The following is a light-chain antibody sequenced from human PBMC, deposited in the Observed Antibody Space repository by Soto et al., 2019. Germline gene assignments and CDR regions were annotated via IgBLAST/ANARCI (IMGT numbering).Light chain of an antibody. CDR1: GSNIGSNS. V-gene: IGLV1-51*01. CDR3: GTWESDLSVGV. CDR2: DNN. Sequence: QSVLTQPPSVSAAPGQTVTISCSGSGSNIGSNSVSWYQQVPGTAPKLLLYDNNKRPSGIPDRFFGSKSGTSATLGIAGLQTADEADYYCGTWESDLSVGVFGGGTKLTVL. J-gene: IGLJ2*01.